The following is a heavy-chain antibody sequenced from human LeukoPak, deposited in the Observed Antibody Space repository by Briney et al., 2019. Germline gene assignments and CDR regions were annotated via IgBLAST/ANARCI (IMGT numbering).Heavy chain of an antibody. V-gene: IGHV5-51*01. J-gene: IGHJ5*02. CDR2: INPSDSDT. CDR1: GYTFNTYW. Sequence: GESLKISCKGSGYTFNTYWIGWVRQMPGKGLEWMGIINPSDSDTPYSPSFQGQVTISADRSISTAYLQWSSLKASDTAIYYCARLRTTRGPVTVTPSYPDSPNWFDPWGQGTLVTVSS. D-gene: IGHD4-17*01. CDR3: ARLRTTRGPVTVTPSYPDSPNWFDP.